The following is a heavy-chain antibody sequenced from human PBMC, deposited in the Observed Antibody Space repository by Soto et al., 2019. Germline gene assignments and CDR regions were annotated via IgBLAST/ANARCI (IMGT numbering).Heavy chain of an antibody. D-gene: IGHD3-22*01. Sequence: SLSYTASEVTFISYGMNWIRQNPGKGLEWVSSISSSSSYIYYADSVKGRFTISRDNAKNSLYLQMNSLRAEDTAVYYCARCYDSSGYRYYYYGMDVWGQGTTVTLAS. CDR1: EVTFISYG. V-gene: IGHV3-21*01. CDR2: ISSSSSYI. J-gene: IGHJ6*02. CDR3: ARCYDSSGYRYYYYGMDV.